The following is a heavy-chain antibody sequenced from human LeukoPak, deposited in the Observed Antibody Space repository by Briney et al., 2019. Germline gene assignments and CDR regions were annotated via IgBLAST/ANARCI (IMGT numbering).Heavy chain of an antibody. CDR3: ARERYVWGSYRSNFDY. CDR2: INPSGGST. V-gene: IGHV1-46*01. CDR1: GYTFTSYY. J-gene: IGHJ4*02. D-gene: IGHD3-16*02. Sequence: ASVRISCKACGYTFTSYYMHWVRQVPGQGLEWMGIINPSGGSTSYAQKFQGRVIMTRDTSRDTVYMELSSLRSEDTAVYYCARERYVWGSYRSNFDYWGQGTLVTVSS.